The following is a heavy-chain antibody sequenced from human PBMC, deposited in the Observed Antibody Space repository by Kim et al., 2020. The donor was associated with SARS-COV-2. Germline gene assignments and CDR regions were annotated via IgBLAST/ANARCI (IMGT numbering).Heavy chain of an antibody. CDR2: IYYSGTT. CDR3: ARLEAARSDY. D-gene: IGHD6-6*01. V-gene: IGHV4-39*01. CDR1: GGSISSGSYY. J-gene: IGHJ4*02. Sequence: SETLSLTCTVSGGSISSGSYYWGWIRQPPGKGLEWIGSIYYSGTTYYNPSLKSRVTISLDTSKNQFSLKLSSVTAADTAVYYCARLEAARSDYWGQGTLVTVSS.